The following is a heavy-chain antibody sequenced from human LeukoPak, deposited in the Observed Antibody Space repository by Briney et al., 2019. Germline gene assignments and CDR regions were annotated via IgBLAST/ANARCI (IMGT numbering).Heavy chain of an antibody. Sequence: SVTLSLTCAVYGGSFSGYYWSWIRQPPGKGLEWIGEINHSGSTNYNPSLKSRVTISVDTSKNQFSLKLSSVTAADTAVYYCARGTYDFWSGYYDYWGQGTLVTVSS. V-gene: IGHV4-34*01. CDR3: ARGTYDFWSGYYDY. D-gene: IGHD3-3*01. J-gene: IGHJ4*02. CDR2: INHSGST. CDR1: GGSFSGYY.